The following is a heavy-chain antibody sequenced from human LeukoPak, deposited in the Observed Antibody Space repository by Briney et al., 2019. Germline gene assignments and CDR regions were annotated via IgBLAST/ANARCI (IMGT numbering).Heavy chain of an antibody. Sequence: GESLNISCKGSGYSFSNYWIAWVRQMPGKGLEWMGIIYPGDSDTRYNPSFQGQVTISADKSISTAYLQWSSLKASDTAMYYCARHWGTVRGIIGYYYYMDVWGKGTTLTVSS. CDR2: IYPGDSDT. J-gene: IGHJ6*03. CDR3: ARHWGTVRGIIGYYYYMDV. V-gene: IGHV5-51*01. D-gene: IGHD3-10*01. CDR1: GYSFSNYW.